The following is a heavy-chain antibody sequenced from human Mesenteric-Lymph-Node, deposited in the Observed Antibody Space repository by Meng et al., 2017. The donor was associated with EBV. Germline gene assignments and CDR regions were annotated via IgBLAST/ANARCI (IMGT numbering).Heavy chain of an antibody. Sequence: LVVQESGVGVVKTSEPLSLPCTVSGGSISSISHYWGWIRQPPGKGLEWIGSIYYSGTTYYNPSLKSRIIISEDTSKNQFFLKLSSVTAADTAVYYCARGGRFCRSTGCYTIWFDPWGQGTLVTVSS. D-gene: IGHD2-2*02. V-gene: IGHV4-39*07. CDR1: GGSISSISHY. CDR2: IYYSGTT. CDR3: ARGGRFCRSTGCYTIWFDP. J-gene: IGHJ5*02.